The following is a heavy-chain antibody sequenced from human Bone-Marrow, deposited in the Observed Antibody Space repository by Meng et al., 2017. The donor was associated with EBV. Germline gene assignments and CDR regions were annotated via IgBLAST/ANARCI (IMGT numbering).Heavy chain of an antibody. CDR3: ATQRRDTDWFDP. Sequence: GHRPLWGAGLLSPSQNLSLTCSVYGVAFSGYYWPWSRQPPGKGLEWIGVINHSGSTNYNPSLKSRVTISVDTSKNQFSLKLSSVTAADTAVYYCATQRRDTDWFDPWGQGTLVTVSS. J-gene: IGHJ5*02. CDR1: GVAFSGYY. D-gene: IGHD6-25*01. V-gene: IGHV4-34*02. CDR2: INHSGST.